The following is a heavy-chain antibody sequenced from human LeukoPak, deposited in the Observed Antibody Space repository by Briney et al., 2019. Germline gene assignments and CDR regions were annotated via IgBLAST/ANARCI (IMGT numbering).Heavy chain of an antibody. CDR3: ARSRAFNSGAFDP. D-gene: IGHD1-26*01. J-gene: IGHJ5*02. CDR1: GASVSSASY. Sequence: SETLSLTCTVSGASVSSASYWSWIRQPPGKGVEWIAHIYNGVNTNYNPSLRSRVTISVDTSKNQFSLRLNSVTAADTAVYYCARSRAFNSGAFDPWGQGSLVTVSS. V-gene: IGHV4-61*01. CDR2: IYNGVNT.